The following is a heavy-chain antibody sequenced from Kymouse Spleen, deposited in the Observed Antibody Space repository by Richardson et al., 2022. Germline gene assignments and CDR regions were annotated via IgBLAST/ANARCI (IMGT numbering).Heavy chain of an antibody. D-gene: IGHD3-10*01. CDR3: ARAGYYGSGSYYKDYYYYGMDV. J-gene: IGHJ6*02. CDR1: GFTFSSYG. Sequence: QVQLVESGGGVVQPGRSLRLSCAASGFTFSSYGMHWVRQAPGKGLEWVAVIWYDGSNKYYADSVKGRFTISRDNSKNTLYLQMNSLRAEDTAVYYCARAGYYGSGSYYKDYYYYGMDVWGQGTTVTVSS. V-gene: IGHV3-33*01. CDR2: IWYDGSNK.